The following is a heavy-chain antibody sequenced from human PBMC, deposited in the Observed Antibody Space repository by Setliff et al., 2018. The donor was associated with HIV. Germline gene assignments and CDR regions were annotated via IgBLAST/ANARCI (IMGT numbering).Heavy chain of an antibody. CDR3: ARHVGISIGGTRGDFDC. CDR2: IFSSGST. CDR1: GGSMSPYY. Sequence: SETLSLTCTVSGGSMSPYYWSWIRQPPGKGLEWIGYIFSSGSTNYNPSLKSRVTISVDTSKNQFSLRLSFVTAADTAMYYCARHVGISIGGTRGDFDCWGQGTLVTVSS. J-gene: IGHJ4*02. D-gene: IGHD6-13*01. V-gene: IGHV4-4*09.